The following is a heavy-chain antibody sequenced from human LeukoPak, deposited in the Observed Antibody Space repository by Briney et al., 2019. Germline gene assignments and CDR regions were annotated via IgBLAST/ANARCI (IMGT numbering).Heavy chain of an antibody. CDR2: IKQDGSEK. D-gene: IGHD3-3*01. V-gene: IGHV3-7*01. CDR1: GFTFSSYW. CDR3: ARDPLRFLEWGGWFDP. Sequence: PGGSLRLSCAASGFTFSSYWMSWVRQAPGKGLEWVANIKQDGSEKYYVDSVKGRFTISRDNAKNSLYLQMNSLRAEDTAVYYCARDPLRFLEWGGWFDPWGQGTLVTVSS. J-gene: IGHJ5*02.